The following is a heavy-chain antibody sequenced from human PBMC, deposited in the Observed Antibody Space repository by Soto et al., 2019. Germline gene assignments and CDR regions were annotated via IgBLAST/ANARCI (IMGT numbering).Heavy chain of an antibody. Sequence: QVQLQQWGAGLLKPSETLSLTCAVYGGSFSGYYWTWIRQAPGKELEWIGEINHSGRTNYNSSLTSGVTISLDTSKNQFSLILHAVTAADTAVYYCARDGQYYHLWSGYQQEGPYGMDVWGQGTTVTVSS. J-gene: IGHJ6*02. D-gene: IGHD3-3*02. CDR2: INHSGRT. CDR3: ARDGQYYHLWSGYQQEGPYGMDV. CDR1: GGSFSGYY. V-gene: IGHV4-34*02.